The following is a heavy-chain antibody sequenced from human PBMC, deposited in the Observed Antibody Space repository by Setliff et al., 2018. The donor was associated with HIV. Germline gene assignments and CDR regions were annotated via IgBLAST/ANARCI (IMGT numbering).Heavy chain of an antibody. V-gene: IGHV4-34*01. J-gene: IGHJ6*02. D-gene: IGHD3-9*01. Sequence: SETLSLTCTVSGGSISNYYWSWIRQSPGKGLEWIGEINDSGTTNYNPSLKSRVTISRDTSKNQFSLHLSSVTAADMAVYYCARGLRYGQGYFYYIMDVWGQGTTVTVSS. CDR2: INDSGTT. CDR1: GGSISNYY. CDR3: ARGLRYGQGYFYYIMDV.